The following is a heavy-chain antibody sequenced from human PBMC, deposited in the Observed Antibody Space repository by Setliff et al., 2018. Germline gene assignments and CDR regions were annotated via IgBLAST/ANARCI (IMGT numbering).Heavy chain of an antibody. Sequence: LSLTCTVSGGSIRNYYWSWIRQPPGKGLEWIGNIHTSGTNYNPSLKSRVTISVDTPKNQISLSLSSVTAADTAVYYCARTYYYGSGTIDSWGQGTLVTVSS. V-gene: IGHV4-4*08. D-gene: IGHD3-10*01. J-gene: IGHJ4*02. CDR1: GGSIRNYY. CDR2: IHTSGT. CDR3: ARTYYYGSGTIDS.